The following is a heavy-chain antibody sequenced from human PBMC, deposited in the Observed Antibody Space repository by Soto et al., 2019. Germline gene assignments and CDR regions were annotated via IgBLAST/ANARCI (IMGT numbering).Heavy chain of an antibody. D-gene: IGHD3-10*01. CDR2: ISYDGSNK. V-gene: IGHV3-30*18. Sequence: QVQLVESGGGVVQPGRSLRLSCAASGFTLSSYGMHWVRQAPGKGLEWVAVISYDGSNKYYADSATGRCTISRDNYKNTKYLRMNGLGAEDRAGYYCAKDSCYYGSGCCLFDYWGQGTLVTVSS. CDR1: GFTLSSYG. J-gene: IGHJ4*02. CDR3: AKDSCYYGSGCCLFDY.